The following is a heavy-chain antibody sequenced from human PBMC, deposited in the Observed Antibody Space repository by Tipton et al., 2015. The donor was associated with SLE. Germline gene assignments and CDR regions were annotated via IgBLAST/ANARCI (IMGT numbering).Heavy chain of an antibody. CDR3: ATQVGFTVTTYWYFDL. V-gene: IGHV4-59*11. CDR2: IYYSGST. CDR1: GGSISSHY. J-gene: IGHJ2*01. D-gene: IGHD4-17*01. Sequence: PSLTCTVSGGSISSHYWSWIRQPPGKGLEWIGYIYYSGSTNYNPSLKSRVTISVDTSKNQFSLKLSSVTAADTAVYYCATQVGFTVTTYWYFDLWGRGTLVTVSS.